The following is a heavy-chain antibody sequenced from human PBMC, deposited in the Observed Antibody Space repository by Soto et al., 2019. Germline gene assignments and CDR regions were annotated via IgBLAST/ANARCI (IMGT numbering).Heavy chain of an antibody. D-gene: IGHD1-26*01. J-gene: IGHJ6*02. CDR3: AREGSYFHYYYGMDV. CDR1: GGSISSYY. Sequence: SETLSLTCTVSGGSISSYYWSWIRQPAGKGLEWIGRIYTSGSTNYNPSLKSRVTMSVDTSKNQFSLKLSSVTAADTAVYYCAREGSYFHYYYGMDVWGQGTTVTVSS. V-gene: IGHV4-4*07. CDR2: IYTSGST.